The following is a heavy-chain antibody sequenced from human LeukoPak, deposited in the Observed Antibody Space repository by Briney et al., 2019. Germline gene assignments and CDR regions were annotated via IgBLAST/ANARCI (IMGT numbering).Heavy chain of an antibody. V-gene: IGHV1-3*01. CDR2: IIVGNGNT. Sequence: ASVKVSCKASGYTFTSYDMYWVRQAPGQRLEWMGWIIVGNGNTKYSQKFQGRVIITTDTSASTVYMELSSLRSEDTAVYYCARDRGSYDNWGQGTLVTVSS. D-gene: IGHD1-26*01. CDR3: ARDRGSYDN. CDR1: GYTFTSYD. J-gene: IGHJ4*02.